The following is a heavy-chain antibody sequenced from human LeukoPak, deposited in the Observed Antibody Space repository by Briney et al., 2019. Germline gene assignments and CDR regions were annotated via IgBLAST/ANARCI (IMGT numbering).Heavy chain of an antibody. V-gene: IGHV3-53*05. J-gene: IGHJ3*02. D-gene: IGHD6-13*01. CDR1: GFTVSSNY. CDR2: IYSGGST. CDR3: AKGRGHSSSWYPGYDAFDI. Sequence: GGSLRLSCAASGFTVSSNYMNWVRQAPGKGLEWVSVIYSGGSTYYADSVKGRFTISRDNSKNTLYLQMNSLRAEDTAVYYCAKGRGHSSSWYPGYDAFDIWGQGTMVTVSS.